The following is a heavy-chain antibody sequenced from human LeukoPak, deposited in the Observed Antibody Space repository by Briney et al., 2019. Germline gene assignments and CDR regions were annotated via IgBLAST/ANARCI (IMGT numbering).Heavy chain of an antibody. J-gene: IGHJ4*02. CDR1: GGSISSGGYY. CDR2: ISYSGST. Sequence: SQTLSLTCTVSGGSISSGGYYWSWIRQHPGKGLEWIGYISYSGSTYYSPSLKSRVTISVDTSENQFSLELSSVTAADTAVYYCAREAGYNYGQYYFDCWGQGTLVTVSS. CDR3: AREAGYNYGQYYFDC. D-gene: IGHD5-18*01. V-gene: IGHV4-31*03.